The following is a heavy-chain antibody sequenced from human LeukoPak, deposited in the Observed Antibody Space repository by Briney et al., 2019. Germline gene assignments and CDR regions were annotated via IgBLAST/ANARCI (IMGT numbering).Heavy chain of an antibody. Sequence: SETLPLTCTVSGGSILTYFWSWIRQAPGKGLEWIGFINYSGSTNSNPALKSRLTMSIDTSRNHFSLKLSSVTAADTAVYYCARGLYCGGDCYPNGFDIWGQGTMVTVSS. J-gene: IGHJ3*02. D-gene: IGHD2-21*02. CDR2: INYSGST. V-gene: IGHV4-59*01. CDR3: ARGLYCGGDCYPNGFDI. CDR1: GGSILTYF.